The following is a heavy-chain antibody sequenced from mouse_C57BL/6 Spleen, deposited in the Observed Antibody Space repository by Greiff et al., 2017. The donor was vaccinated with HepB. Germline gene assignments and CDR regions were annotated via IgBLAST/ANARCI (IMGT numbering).Heavy chain of an antibody. CDR2: IHPNSGST. J-gene: IGHJ4*01. D-gene: IGHD1-1*01. V-gene: IGHV1-64*01. CDR3: ASYGSGYAMDY. CDR1: GYTFTSYW. Sequence: VQLQQPGAELVKPGASVKLSCKASGYTFTSYWMHWVKQRPGQGLEWIGMIHPNSGSTNYNEKFKSKATLTVDKSSSTAYMQLSSLTSEDSAVYYCASYGSGYAMDYWGQGTSVTVSS.